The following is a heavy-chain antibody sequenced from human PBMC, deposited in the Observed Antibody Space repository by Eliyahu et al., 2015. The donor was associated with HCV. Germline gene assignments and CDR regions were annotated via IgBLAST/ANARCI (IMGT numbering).Heavy chain of an antibody. D-gene: IGHD3-10*01. J-gene: IGHJ5*02. CDR3: ATTTVRGVISFDP. V-gene: IGHV4-39*01. CDR2: IYYSGST. Sequence: QLQLQESGPGLVKPSETLSLTCTVSGGSIXSSSYXWGWIRQPPGKGLEWVGSIYYSGSTYYNPSLKSRVTISVDTSKNQFSLKLSSVTAADTAVYYCATTTVRGVISFDPWGQGTLVTVSS. CDR1: GGSIXSSSYX.